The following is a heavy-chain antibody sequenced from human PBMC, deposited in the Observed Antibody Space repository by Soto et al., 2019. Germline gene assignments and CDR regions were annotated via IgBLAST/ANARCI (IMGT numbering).Heavy chain of an antibody. CDR1: GGSFSGYY. Sequence: SETLSLTCAVYGGSFSGYYWSWIRQPPGKGLEWIGEINHSGSTNYNPSLKSRVTISVDTSKNQFSLKLSSVTAADTAVYYCARGPTPPAAIDYWGQGTLVTVSS. J-gene: IGHJ4*02. CDR3: ARGPTPPAAIDY. V-gene: IGHV4-34*01. CDR2: INHSGST. D-gene: IGHD2-2*02.